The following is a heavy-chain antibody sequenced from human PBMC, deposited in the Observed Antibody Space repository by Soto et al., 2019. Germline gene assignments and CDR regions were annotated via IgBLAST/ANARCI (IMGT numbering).Heavy chain of an antibody. CDR3: AKDLHGGYDFLPLCYFGS. Sequence: GGSLRLSCAASGFTFSSYAMSWVRQAPGKGLEWISSISFSGGNTYYAESADSVKDRFTIPRDNSKNTVSLQMNSLRAEDTAVYYCAKDLHGGYDFLPLCYFGSWGQGILVTVSS. CDR2: ISFSGGNT. V-gene: IGHV3-23*01. J-gene: IGHJ4*02. D-gene: IGHD5-12*01. CDR1: GFTFSSYA.